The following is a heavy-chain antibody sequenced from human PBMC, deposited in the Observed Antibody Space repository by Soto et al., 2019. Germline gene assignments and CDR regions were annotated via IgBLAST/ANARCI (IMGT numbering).Heavy chain of an antibody. CDR3: AKGRSYYYYYGVDV. V-gene: IGHV3-23*01. J-gene: IGHJ6*02. CDR2: IIDSGGST. Sequence: GGSMRLSCAASGFTFISCAMGWVRQAPGKGLEWVSDIIDSGGSTYYADSVKGRFTISRDNSKSTLYLQMNSLRAEDTALYYCAKGRSYYYYYGVDVWGQGTTVTGSS. CDR1: GFTFISCA.